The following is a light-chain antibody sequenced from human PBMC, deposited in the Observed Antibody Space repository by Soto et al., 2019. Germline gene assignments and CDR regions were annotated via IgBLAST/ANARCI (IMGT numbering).Light chain of an antibody. V-gene: IGLV1-44*01. Sequence: QSALPEPPSASVTPGQGVTISCSGSDSNIGGGAVNWYQHLPGTAPKLLIFSDNQRPSGVPDRFSGSRSGTSASLAISGLQSEDEADYYCAAWDDSLGGQVFGTGTKVTVL. CDR3: AAWDDSLGGQV. CDR2: SDN. CDR1: DSNIGGGA. J-gene: IGLJ1*01.